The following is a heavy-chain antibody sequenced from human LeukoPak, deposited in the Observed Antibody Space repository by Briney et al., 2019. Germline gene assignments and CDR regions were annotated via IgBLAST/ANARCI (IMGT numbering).Heavy chain of an antibody. CDR1: GGTFSSYA. D-gene: IGHD4-23*01. CDR3: ARAPRGGNSNFDY. Sequence: ASVTVSCTASGGTFSSYAISWVRQAPGQGLEWMGGIIPIFGTANYAQKFQGRVTITADESTSTAYMELSSLRSEDTAVYYCARAPRGGNSNFDYWGQGTLVAVSS. J-gene: IGHJ4*02. CDR2: IIPIFGTA. V-gene: IGHV1-69*13.